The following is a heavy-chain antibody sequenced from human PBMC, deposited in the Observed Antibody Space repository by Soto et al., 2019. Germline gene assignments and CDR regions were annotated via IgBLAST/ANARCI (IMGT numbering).Heavy chain of an antibody. D-gene: IGHD6-19*01. CDR1: GFTFSSFT. J-gene: IGHJ4*02. CDR2: ISYDAGNNK. Sequence: QVQLVESGGGVVQPGRSLRLSRAASGFTFSSFTMHWVRQAPGKGLEWVALISYDAGNNKYYADSVKGRFSISRDNSRNTLYLQLNSLRAEDTAVYYCAMSIAVAGTPEFDYWGQGTLVTVSS. V-gene: IGHV3-30-3*01. CDR3: AMSIAVAGTPEFDY.